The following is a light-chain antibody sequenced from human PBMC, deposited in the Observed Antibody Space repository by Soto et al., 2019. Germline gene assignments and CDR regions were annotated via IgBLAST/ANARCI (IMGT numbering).Light chain of an antibody. J-gene: IGKJ5*01. V-gene: IGKV1-33*01. CDR2: DAS. CDR3: QRYDHDFT. Sequence: DRVTITCQTSQDSTMYVSWYQQQPGKAPKLLIYDASNLQTGVPSWFSGSGYGTDSTFTISSLQPEDIATYYCQRYDHDFTFGQGTRLEIK. CDR1: QDSTMY.